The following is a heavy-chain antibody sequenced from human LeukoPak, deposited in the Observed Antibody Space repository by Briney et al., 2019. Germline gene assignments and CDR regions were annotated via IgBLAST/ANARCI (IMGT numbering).Heavy chain of an antibody. D-gene: IGHD3-3*01. CDR1: GFTFSSYA. CDR3: AKGGYDFWSGFPIYYYMDV. CDR2: ISGSGGST. J-gene: IGHJ6*03. V-gene: IGHV3-23*01. Sequence: GGSLRLSCAASGFTFSSYAMSWVRQAPGKGLEWVSAISGSGGSTYYADSVKGRFTISRDNSKNTLYLQMNSLRAEDTAVYHCAKGGYDFWSGFPIYYYMDVWGKGTTVTVSS.